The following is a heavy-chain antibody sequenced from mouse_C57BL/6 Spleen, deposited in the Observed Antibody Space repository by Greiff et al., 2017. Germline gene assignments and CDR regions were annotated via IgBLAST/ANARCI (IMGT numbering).Heavy chain of an antibody. Sequence: QVQLKESGAELVKPGASVKISCKASGYAFSSYWMNWVKQRPGQGLEWIGQIYPGDGDTNYNGKFKGKATLTADKSSSTAYMQLSSLTSEDSAVYFCAAEIWFAYWGQGTLVTVSA. CDR1: GYAFSSYW. J-gene: IGHJ3*01. V-gene: IGHV1-80*01. CDR3: AAEIWFAY. CDR2: IYPGDGDT.